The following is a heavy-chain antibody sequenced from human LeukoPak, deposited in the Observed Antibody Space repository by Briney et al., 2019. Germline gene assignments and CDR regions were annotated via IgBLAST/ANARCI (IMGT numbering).Heavy chain of an antibody. CDR1: GYSFTNNW. D-gene: IGHD6-19*01. CDR2: IYPGDSDT. CDR3: VRDGYSCGRACDH. J-gene: IGHJ4*02. Sequence: GESLKISCNGSGYSFTNNWIGWVRQMPGKGLEWMGFIYPGDSDTTYSPSFQGQVTISADKSISTAYLQWSSLKGSDIAMYYCVRDGYSCGRACDHWGKGNLVSGSS. V-gene: IGHV5-51*01.